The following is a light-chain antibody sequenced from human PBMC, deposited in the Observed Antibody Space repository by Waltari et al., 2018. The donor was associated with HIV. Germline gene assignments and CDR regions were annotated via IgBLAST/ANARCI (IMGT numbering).Light chain of an antibody. Sequence: QSVLTQPPSASGTPGQRVTISCSGSSSNIRSNTFSWYQQLPGTAPKLLIYSNAQRPSGVPDRFSGSKSGTSASLAISGLQSEDEADYYCAAWDDSLNGWVFGGVTKLTVL. CDR2: SNA. V-gene: IGLV1-44*01. J-gene: IGLJ3*02. CDR1: SSNIRSNT. CDR3: AAWDDSLNGWV.